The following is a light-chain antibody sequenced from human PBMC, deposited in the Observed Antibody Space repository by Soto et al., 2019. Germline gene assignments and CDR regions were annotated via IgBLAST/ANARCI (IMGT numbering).Light chain of an antibody. CDR2: DAS. J-gene: IGKJ4*01. CDR3: QQRGSWPLT. Sequence: EIVVTQSPATLSLSPGERATLSCRASQSVGSYLAWYQQKPGQAPRLLIYDASNRATGIPARFSGSGSGTDFTLTISSLEPEDFAIYYCQQRGSWPLTFGGGTKVEIK. V-gene: IGKV3-11*01. CDR1: QSVGSY.